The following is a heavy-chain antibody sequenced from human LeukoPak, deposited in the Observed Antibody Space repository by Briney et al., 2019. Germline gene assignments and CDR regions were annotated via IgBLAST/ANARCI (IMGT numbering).Heavy chain of an antibody. CDR3: ARSGRSGSYYSDFDY. Sequence: GGSLRLSCAASGFTFSDHYMDWVRQAPGKGLEWVGRTRNKANSYTTEYAASVKGRFTISRDDSNNSLYLQMNSLKTDDTAVYYSARSGRSGSYYSDFDYWGQGTLVTVSS. CDR1: GFTFSDHY. V-gene: IGHV3-72*01. D-gene: IGHD1-26*01. CDR2: TRNKANSYTT. J-gene: IGHJ4*02.